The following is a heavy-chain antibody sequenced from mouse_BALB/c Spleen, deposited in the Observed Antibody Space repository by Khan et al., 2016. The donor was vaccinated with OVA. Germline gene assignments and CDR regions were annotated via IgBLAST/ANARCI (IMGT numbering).Heavy chain of an antibody. D-gene: IGHD2-13*01. J-gene: IGHJ3*01. CDR2: IWSGGST. V-gene: IGHV2-2*02. Sequence: QVQLQQSGPGLVQPSQSLSITCTVSGFSLSTYGVHWVRQSPGKGLEWLGVIWSGGSTDFNAAFISRLSISKDNSKSQVFFKMNSLQTNDSAIYYCARGGLPFAYWGQGTLVTVSA. CDR3: ARGGLPFAY. CDR1: GFSLSTYG.